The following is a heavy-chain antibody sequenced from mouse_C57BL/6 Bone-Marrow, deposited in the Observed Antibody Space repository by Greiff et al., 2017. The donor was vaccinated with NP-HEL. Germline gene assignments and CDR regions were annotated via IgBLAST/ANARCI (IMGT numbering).Heavy chain of an antibody. CDR1: GFNIKNTY. V-gene: IGHV14-3*01. CDR2: IDPANGNT. D-gene: IGHD1-1*01. Sequence: VQLKQSVAELVRPGASVKLSCTASGFNIKNTYMHWVKQRPEQGLEWIGRIDPANGNTKYAAKFQGKATITADTTSNTAYLQRSRLTSEDTAIYYCARYNYYGSSQYYFDYWGQGTTLTVSS. J-gene: IGHJ2*01. CDR3: ARYNYYGSSQYYFDY.